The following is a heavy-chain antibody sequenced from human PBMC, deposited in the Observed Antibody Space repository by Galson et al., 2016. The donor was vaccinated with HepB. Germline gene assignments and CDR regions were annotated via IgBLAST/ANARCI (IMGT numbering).Heavy chain of an antibody. J-gene: IGHJ3*02. CDR2: ISNDGSNK. V-gene: IGHV3-30*03. Sequence: SLRLSCAPSGFTFSSYGMHWVRQAPGKGLEWMAVISNDGSNKYYADSVKGRFTISRDNSKNTLYLQMNSLRAEDTAVYYCARRRGGRYPDAFDIWGQGTMVTVSS. CDR3: ARRRGGRYPDAFDI. D-gene: IGHD1-14*01. CDR1: GFTFSSYG.